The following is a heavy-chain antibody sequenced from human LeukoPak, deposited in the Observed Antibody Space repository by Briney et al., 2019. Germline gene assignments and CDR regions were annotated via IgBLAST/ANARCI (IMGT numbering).Heavy chain of an antibody. CDR1: GFTFSSYG. V-gene: IGHV3-30*02. CDR2: IRYDGSNK. D-gene: IGHD6-19*01. J-gene: IGHJ4*02. CDR3: AKDQAEGIAVAGDFDY. Sequence: GGSLRLSCAASGFTFSSYGMHWVRQAPGKGLEWVAFIRYDGSNKYYADSVKGRFTISRDSSKNTLYLQMNSLRAEDTAVYYCAKDQAEGIAVAGDFDYWGQGTLVTVSS.